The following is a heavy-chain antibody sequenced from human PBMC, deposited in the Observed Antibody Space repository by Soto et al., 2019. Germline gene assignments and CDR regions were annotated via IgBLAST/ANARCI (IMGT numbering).Heavy chain of an antibody. CDR2: IRSKAYGGTT. CDR3: SRDLWYYYDSSVYYLDY. Sequence: PGGSLRLSCTASGFTFGDYAMSWFRQAPGKGLEWVGFIRSKAYGGTTEYAESVKGRFTISRDDSKSIAYLQMNSLKTEDTAVYYCSRDLWYYYDSSVYYLDYWGQGTLVTVSS. J-gene: IGHJ4*02. CDR1: GFTFGDYA. V-gene: IGHV3-49*03. D-gene: IGHD3-22*01.